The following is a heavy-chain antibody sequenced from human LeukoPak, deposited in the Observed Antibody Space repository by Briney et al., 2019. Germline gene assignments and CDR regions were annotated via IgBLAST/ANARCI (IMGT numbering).Heavy chain of an antibody. CDR3: ARDRESYCTGGSCYSTGDY. CDR1: GFTFSSYS. Sequence: PGGSLRLSCAASGFTFSSYSMNWVRQAPGKGLEWVSSISSSSSYIYYADSVKGRFTMSRDNAKSSLYLQMNSLRAEDTAVYHCARDRESYCTGGSCYSTGDYWGQGTLVTVSS. V-gene: IGHV3-21*01. CDR2: ISSSSSYI. J-gene: IGHJ4*02. D-gene: IGHD2-15*01.